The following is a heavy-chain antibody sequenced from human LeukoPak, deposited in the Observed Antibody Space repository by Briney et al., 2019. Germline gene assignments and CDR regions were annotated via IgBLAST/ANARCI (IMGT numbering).Heavy chain of an antibody. D-gene: IGHD1-26*01. CDR2: IGTAGDT. CDR3: ARQMTPHGNFDY. CDR1: GFTLSNFA. Sequence: GGSLRLSCAASGFTLSNFAMHWVRQATGKDLEWVSAIGTAGDTFYPGSVKGRFTISRENAKNSLYLQMNNLRAEDTAVYYCARQMTPHGNFDYWGQGTLVTVSS. V-gene: IGHV3-13*01. J-gene: IGHJ4*02.